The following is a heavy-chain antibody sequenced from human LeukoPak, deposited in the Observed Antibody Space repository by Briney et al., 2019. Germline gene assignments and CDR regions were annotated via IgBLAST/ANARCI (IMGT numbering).Heavy chain of an antibody. J-gene: IGHJ4*02. CDR1: GFTFSSYE. D-gene: IGHD6-19*01. CDR3: ARGNIAVAGTVY. Sequence: PGGSLRLSCAASGFTFSSYEMNWVRQAPGKGLEWVSYISSSGSTIYYADSVKGRFTISRDNAKNSLYLQMNSLRAEDTAVYYCARGNIAVAGTVYWGQGTLVTVSS. V-gene: IGHV3-48*03. CDR2: ISSSGSTI.